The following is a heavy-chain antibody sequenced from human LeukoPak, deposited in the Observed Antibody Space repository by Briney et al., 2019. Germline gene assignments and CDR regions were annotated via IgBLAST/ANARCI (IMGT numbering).Heavy chain of an antibody. Sequence: SETLSLTCTVSGGSISSYYWSWIRQPPGKGPEWIGYIYYSGSTNYNPSLKSRVTISVDTSKNQFSLKLSSVTAADTAVYYCARTGRGSGRRNWFDPWGQGTLVTVSS. CDR3: ARTGRGSGRRNWFDP. V-gene: IGHV4-59*01. D-gene: IGHD3-10*01. CDR2: IYYSGST. CDR1: GGSISSYY. J-gene: IGHJ5*02.